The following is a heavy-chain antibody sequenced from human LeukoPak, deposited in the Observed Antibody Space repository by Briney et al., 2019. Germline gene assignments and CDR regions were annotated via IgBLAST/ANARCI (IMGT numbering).Heavy chain of an antibody. CDR1: GGSISSGGYY. Sequence: SETLSLTCTVSGGSISSGGYYWSWIRQHPGKGLEWIGYIYYSGSTYYNPSLKSRVTISVDTSKNQFSLKLSSVTAADTAVYYCARVNSERRNYYGMDVWGKGTTVTVSS. CDR2: IYYSGST. D-gene: IGHD4-23*01. J-gene: IGHJ6*04. CDR3: ARVNSERRNYYGMDV. V-gene: IGHV4-31*03.